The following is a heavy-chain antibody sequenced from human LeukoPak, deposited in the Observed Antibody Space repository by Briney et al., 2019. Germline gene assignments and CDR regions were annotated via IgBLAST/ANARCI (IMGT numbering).Heavy chain of an antibody. CDR1: VDRLTRYG. D-gene: IGHD5-18*01. CDR3: ASDYGYRYGSSS. V-gene: IGHV5-51*01. J-gene: IGHJ5*02. Sequence: GKSLNISGKCSVDRLTRYGIGGFGQVPGKGREWMGIIYPGYSDTRYIPSVQGQFTIPSYTSISTAYLQWSSLKASATAMSYCASDYGYRYGSSSWGQGTLVTVSS. CDR2: IYPGYSDT.